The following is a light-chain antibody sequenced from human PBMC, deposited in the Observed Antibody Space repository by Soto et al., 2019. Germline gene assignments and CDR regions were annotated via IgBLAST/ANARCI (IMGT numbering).Light chain of an antibody. J-gene: IGLJ1*01. CDR1: SSDVGAYNY. Sequence: QSALTQPASVSGSPGQSITISCTGTSSDVGAYNYVSWYQRHPGTAPKLIIYDVTLRPSGVSNRFSGSKSGNTASLTISGLQAEDEADFYCSSFSRSTPLVFGTGTKLTV. V-gene: IGLV2-14*03. CDR2: DVT. CDR3: SSFSRSTPLV.